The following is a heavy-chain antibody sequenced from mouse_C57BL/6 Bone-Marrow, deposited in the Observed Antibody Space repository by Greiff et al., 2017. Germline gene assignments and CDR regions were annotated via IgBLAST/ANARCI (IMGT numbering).Heavy chain of an antibody. CDR3: ARRGNWDRNYFDY. J-gene: IGHJ2*01. CDR1: GYTFTSSW. CDR2: IDPSDSYT. V-gene: IGHV1-69*01. D-gene: IGHD4-1*01. Sequence: QVQLQQPGAELVMPGASVKLSCKASGYTFTSSWMHWVKQRPGQGLEWIGEIDPSDSYTNYNQKFKGKSTLTVDKSSSTAYMQLSSLTSEDSAVYYCARRGNWDRNYFDYWGQGTTLTVSS.